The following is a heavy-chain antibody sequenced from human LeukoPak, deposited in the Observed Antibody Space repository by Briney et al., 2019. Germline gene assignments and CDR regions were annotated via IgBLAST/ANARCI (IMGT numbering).Heavy chain of an antibody. Sequence: PSETLSLTCSVSGGSLITYYWSWIRQPAGRGLEWVGRIYTSVTTNYNPSLKIRVTMSVDTSKNQFSLKLSTVTASDTAVYYCARKGSDPYNWFDSWSQGMLVTVSS. CDR1: GGSLITYY. CDR3: ARKGSDPYNWFDS. J-gene: IGHJ5*01. V-gene: IGHV4-4*07. CDR2: IYTSVTT. D-gene: IGHD3-10*01.